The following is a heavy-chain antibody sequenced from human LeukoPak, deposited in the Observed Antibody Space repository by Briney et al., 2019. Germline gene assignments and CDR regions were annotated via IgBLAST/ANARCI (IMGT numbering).Heavy chain of an antibody. D-gene: IGHD6-19*01. Sequence: SETLSLTCTVSGGSISSYYWSWIRQPPGKGLEWIGEINHSGSTNYNPSLKSRVTISVDTSKNQFSLKLSSVTAADTAVYYCARSVRYSSGWPDYFDYWGQGTLVTVSS. CDR1: GGSISSYY. V-gene: IGHV4-34*01. CDR3: ARSVRYSSGWPDYFDY. CDR2: INHSGST. J-gene: IGHJ4*02.